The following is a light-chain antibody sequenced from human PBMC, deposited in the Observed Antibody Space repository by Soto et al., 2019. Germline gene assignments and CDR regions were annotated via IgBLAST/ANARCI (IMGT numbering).Light chain of an antibody. V-gene: IGKV3-11*01. Sequence: EIVLTQSPAALSFSPGERATLSCRASQSVSKSLAWYQQKPGQAPRLLIYDASSKPIGIPARFTGSGSGTDFTLTISGLEPEVFAVYYCQQRSDWPLTFCGGTKVEIK. CDR1: QSVSKS. CDR2: DAS. CDR3: QQRSDWPLT. J-gene: IGKJ4*01.